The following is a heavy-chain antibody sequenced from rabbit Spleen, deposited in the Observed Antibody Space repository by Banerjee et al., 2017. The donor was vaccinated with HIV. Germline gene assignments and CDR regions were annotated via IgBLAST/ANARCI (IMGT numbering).Heavy chain of an antibody. V-gene: IGHV1S45*01. CDR2: INVVTGKA. J-gene: IGHJ4*01. Sequence: QEQLVESGGGLVQPEGSLTLSCTASGFSFSNKAVMCWVRQAPGKGLEWIACINVVTGKAVYATWAQGRYTFSKTSSTTVTLEMTSLTAADTAIYFCARADSTYSFKLWGPGTLVTVS. D-gene: IGHD8-1*01. CDR1: GFSFSNKAV. CDR3: ARADSTYSFKL.